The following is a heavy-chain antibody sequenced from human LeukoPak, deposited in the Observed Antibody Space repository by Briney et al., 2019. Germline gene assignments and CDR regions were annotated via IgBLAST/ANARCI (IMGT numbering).Heavy chain of an antibody. CDR3: ARLKGRWFDP. V-gene: IGHV4-59*12. Sequence: SETLSLTCTVSGGSISHYYWSWIRQPPGKGLEWVGYIHYSGSTNYNPSLKSRVTLSVDTSKNQFSLKLSSVTAADTAVYYCARLKGRWFDPWGQGTLVTVSS. D-gene: IGHD3-10*01. CDR1: GGSISHYY. CDR2: IHYSGST. J-gene: IGHJ5*02.